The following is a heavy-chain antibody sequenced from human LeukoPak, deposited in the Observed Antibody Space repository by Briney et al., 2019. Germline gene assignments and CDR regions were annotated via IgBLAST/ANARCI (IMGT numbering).Heavy chain of an antibody. J-gene: IGHJ4*02. D-gene: IGHD4-23*01. CDR2: INHSGST. Sequence: SETLSLTCAVYGGSFSGYYWSWIRQPPGKGLEWIGEINHSGSTNYNPSLKSRVTISVDTSKNQFSLKLSSVPAADTAVYYCARAMDTVVTGQVDYWGQGTLVTVSS. CDR1: GGSFSGYY. CDR3: ARAMDTVVTGQVDY. V-gene: IGHV4-34*01.